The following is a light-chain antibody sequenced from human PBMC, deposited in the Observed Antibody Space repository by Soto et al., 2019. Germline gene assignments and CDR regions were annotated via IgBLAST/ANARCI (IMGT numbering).Light chain of an antibody. CDR2: GAS. J-gene: IGKJ1*01. V-gene: IGKV3-20*01. CDR1: QSVSRSN. Sequence: EIVLTQSPDTLSFSPGERATVSCRASQSVSRSNLAWYQHKPGQAPRLLIYGASTRATGIPDRFSGSGSGTDFTLTISRLEPEDFAVYYCQQYGSSLITFGQGTKVDIK. CDR3: QQYGSSLIT.